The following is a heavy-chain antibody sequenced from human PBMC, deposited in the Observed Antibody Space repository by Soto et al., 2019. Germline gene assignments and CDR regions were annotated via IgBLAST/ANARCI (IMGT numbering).Heavy chain of an antibody. CDR2: IAYHGTEK. Sequence: QVQLVESGGGVVQPGMSLRLSCAASGVTFTNYSIHWVRQAPGKGLEWVADIAYHGTEKGYADSVKGRFTISGDNSKNKRYVQLCRMSPADTAVYYCANDLGWVDKGNYGMDVWGTGTTGIVSS. CDR1: GVTFTNYS. CDR3: ANDLGWVDKGNYGMDV. V-gene: IGHV3-30*18. J-gene: IGHJ6*04. D-gene: IGHD5-12*01.